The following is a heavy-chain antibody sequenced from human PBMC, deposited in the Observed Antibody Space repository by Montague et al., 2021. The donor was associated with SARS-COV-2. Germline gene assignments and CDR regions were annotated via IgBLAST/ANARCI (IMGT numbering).Heavy chain of an antibody. CDR2: ISSSGGTT. J-gene: IGHJ3*02. CDR1: GFTFRSYE. V-gene: IGHV3-48*03. Sequence: SLRLSCAASGFTFRSYEMNWVRQAPGKGLEWVSYISSSGGTTFYADSVRGRFTISRDNAKNSLYLQMNSLRAEDTAVYYCARESRITMLVVVITSAFDIWGQGTMVTVSS. D-gene: IGHD3-22*01. CDR3: ARESRITMLVVVITSAFDI.